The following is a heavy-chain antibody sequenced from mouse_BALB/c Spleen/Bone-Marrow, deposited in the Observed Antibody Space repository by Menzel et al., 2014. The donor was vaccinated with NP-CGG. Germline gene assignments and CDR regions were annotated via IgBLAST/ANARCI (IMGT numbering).Heavy chain of an antibody. D-gene: IGHD2-4*01. J-gene: IGHJ3*01. Sequence: DVQLQESGPELVKPGASVKISCKASGYSFTGYFMNWMKRSHGKSLEWIGRINPYNGDPFYNQKFKGKATLTVDKSSSTAHMELLSLTSEDSAVYYCGRGNYDYDSWFGYWGQGTLVTVSA. CDR2: INPYNGDP. CDR3: GRGNYDYDSWFGY. CDR1: GYSFTGYF. V-gene: IGHV1-37*01.